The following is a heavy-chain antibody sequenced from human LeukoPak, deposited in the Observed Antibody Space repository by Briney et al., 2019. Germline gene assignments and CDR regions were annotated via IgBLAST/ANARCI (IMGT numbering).Heavy chain of an antibody. Sequence: GGSLRLSCAASEFTFSTYWMHWVRQAPGKGLVWVSRINSDGTTTTYADSVKGRFTISRDNSKNTLYLQMNSLRAEDTAVYFCAKLDYYDTHWGQGTLVTFST. CDR1: EFTFSTYW. J-gene: IGHJ4*02. CDR2: INSDGTTT. CDR3: AKLDYYDTH. D-gene: IGHD3-22*01. V-gene: IGHV3-74*01.